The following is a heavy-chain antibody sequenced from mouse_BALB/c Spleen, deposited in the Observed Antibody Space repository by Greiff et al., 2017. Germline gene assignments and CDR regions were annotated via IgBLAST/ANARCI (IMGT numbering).Heavy chain of an antibody. CDR3: TRCGNYLYYFDY. J-gene: IGHJ2*01. CDR1: GYTFTSYY. CDR2: INPSNGGI. V-gene: IGHV1S81*02. Sequence: VQLQQPGAELVKPGASVKLSCKASGYTFTSYYMYWVKQRPGQGLEWIGGINPSNGGINFNEKFKSKATLTVDKSSSTAYMQLSSLTSEDSAVYYCTRCGNYLYYFDYWGQGTTLTVSS. D-gene: IGHD2-1*01.